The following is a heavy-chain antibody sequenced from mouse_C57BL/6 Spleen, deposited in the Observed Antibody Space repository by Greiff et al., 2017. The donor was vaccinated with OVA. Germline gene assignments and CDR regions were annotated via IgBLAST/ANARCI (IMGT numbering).Heavy chain of an antibody. J-gene: IGHJ3*01. CDR1: GFTFSSYT. D-gene: IGHD2-5*01. Sequence: EVMLVESGGGLVKPGGSLKLSCAASGFTFSSYTMSWVRQTPEKRLEWVATISGGGGNTYYPDTVKGRFTISRDNAKNTLYLQMSSRRSEDTALYYCARQRDSNYEAWFAYWGQGTLVTVSA. CDR3: ARQRDSNYEAWFAY. V-gene: IGHV5-9*01. CDR2: ISGGGGNT.